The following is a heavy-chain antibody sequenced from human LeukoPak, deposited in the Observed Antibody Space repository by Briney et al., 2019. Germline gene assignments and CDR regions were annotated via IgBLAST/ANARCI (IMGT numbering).Heavy chain of an antibody. CDR2: IYHSGST. D-gene: IGHD6-19*01. CDR3: ARSFSHSSGWYWFDP. V-gene: IGHV4-38-2*01. Sequence: SETLSLTCAVSGYSISSGYYWGWIRQPPGKGLEWIGSIYHSGSTYYNPSLKSRVTMSVDTSKNQFSLKLSSVTAADTAVYYCARSFSHSSGWYWFDPWGQGTLVTVSS. J-gene: IGHJ5*02. CDR1: GYSISSGYY.